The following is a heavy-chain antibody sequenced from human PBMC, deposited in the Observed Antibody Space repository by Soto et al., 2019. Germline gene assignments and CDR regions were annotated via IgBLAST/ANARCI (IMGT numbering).Heavy chain of an antibody. CDR1: GFIFRSYG. CDR2: ISDSGSST. CDR3: AKRVIYSGSSPHFDK. J-gene: IGHJ4*02. D-gene: IGHD6-6*01. Sequence: EVQLLESGGGLVQPGGSLRLSCAASGFIFRSYGMNWVRQAPGRGLEWVSSISDSGSSTSYADSVKGRFTVTINNSKNTLFLEMNSLGSEDTAVNYCAKRVIYSGSSPHFDKWGQGTLVTVSS. V-gene: IGHV3-23*01.